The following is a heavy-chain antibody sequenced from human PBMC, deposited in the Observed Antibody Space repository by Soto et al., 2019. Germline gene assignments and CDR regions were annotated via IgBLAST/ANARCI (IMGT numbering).Heavy chain of an antibody. Sequence: GASVKVSCKASGYTYTGYYMHWVRQAPGQGLEWMGWINPNSGGTNYAQKFQGRVTMTRDPSISTAYMELSRLRSDDTTTASGASEGEWLKFNYYYGMDVWGQGTTVTVSS. CDR1: GYTYTGYY. CDR2: INPNSGGT. V-gene: IGHV1-2*02. D-gene: IGHD5-12*01. CDR3: ASEGEWLKFNYYYGMDV. J-gene: IGHJ6*02.